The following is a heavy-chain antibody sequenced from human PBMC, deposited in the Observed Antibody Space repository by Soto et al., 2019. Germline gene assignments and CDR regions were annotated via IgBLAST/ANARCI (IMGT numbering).Heavy chain of an antibody. J-gene: IGHJ5*02. CDR1: GYTFTDYF. V-gene: IGHV1-2*02. Sequence: ASVKVSCKASGYTFTDYFIHWVRQAPGQGFEWMGWINSNSRGTNYAQKFQGRVTMTRDTSNSTAYMELRGLTSDDTAVYYCARVTLKAGNWFDPWGQGTLVTVSS. CDR3: ARVTLKAGNWFDP. CDR2: INSNSRGT.